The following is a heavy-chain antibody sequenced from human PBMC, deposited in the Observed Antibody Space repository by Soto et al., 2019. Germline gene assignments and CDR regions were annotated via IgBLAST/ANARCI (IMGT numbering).Heavy chain of an antibody. CDR3: ARGLQLLWFGELLNWFDP. V-gene: IGHV3-30-3*01. CDR2: ISYDGSNK. CDR1: GFTYSSYA. D-gene: IGHD3-10*01. Sequence: QVQLVESGGGVVQPGRSLRLSCAASGFTYSSYAMHWVRQAPGKGLEWVAVISYDGSNKYYADSVKGRFTISRDNSENTLYLQMNSLRAEDTAVYYCARGLQLLWFGELLNWFDPWGQGTLVTVSS. J-gene: IGHJ5*02.